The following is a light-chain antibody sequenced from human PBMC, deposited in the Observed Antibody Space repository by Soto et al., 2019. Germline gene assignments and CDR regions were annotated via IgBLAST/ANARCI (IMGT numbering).Light chain of an antibody. Sequence: QSALTQPASVSGSPGQSITISCTGTSSDVGSYKLVSWYQQHPGKAPKLMIYEDNKRPSGVSNRFSGSKSGNTASLTISGLQAEDDADYYCCSYAGSTTYVVFGGGTKLTVL. J-gene: IGLJ2*01. CDR2: EDN. CDR3: CSYAGSTTYVV. V-gene: IGLV2-23*01. CDR1: SSDVGSYKL.